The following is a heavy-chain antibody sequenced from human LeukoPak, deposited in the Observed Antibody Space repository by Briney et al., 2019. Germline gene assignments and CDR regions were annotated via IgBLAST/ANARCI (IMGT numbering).Heavy chain of an antibody. CDR3: ASFQGWLTP. D-gene: IGHD3-22*01. CDR1: GGSISSSSYY. CDR2: IYYSGST. Sequence: SETLSLTCTVSGGSISSSSYYWGWIRQPPGKGLEWIGSIYYSGSTYYNPSLKSRVTISVDTSKNQFSLKLSSVTAADTAVYYCASFQGWLTPWGQGTLVTVSS. J-gene: IGHJ5*02. V-gene: IGHV4-39*07.